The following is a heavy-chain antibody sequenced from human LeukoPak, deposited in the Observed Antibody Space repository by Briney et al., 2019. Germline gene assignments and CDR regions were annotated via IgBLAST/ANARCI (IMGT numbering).Heavy chain of an antibody. Sequence: AGSLRLSCEASGPSFDNYAMSWVRPPPGEGLEWVSTIGISAGSTYYADAVKGRFSIYRDNSKKTLILQMNRLRVEVTAVYYCAKDRWEITIGDAFGFWGQGTKVAVSS. CDR3: AKDRWEITIGDAFGF. CDR2: IGISAGST. V-gene: IGHV3-23*01. D-gene: IGHD3-3*01. J-gene: IGHJ3*01. CDR1: GPSFDNYA.